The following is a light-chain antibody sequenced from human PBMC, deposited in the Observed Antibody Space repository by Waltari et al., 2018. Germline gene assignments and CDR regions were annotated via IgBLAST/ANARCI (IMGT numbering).Light chain of an antibody. CDR1: HENRNY. J-gene: IGKJ2*01. Sequence: DIQMTQSPSSLSASVGDRVTITCQASHENRNYLNWYQQKPGKAPKLLIYDTSNLETGVPSRFSGRGSGTDFTFTITSLQPEDFATYYCQQYGTFGQGTKVETK. V-gene: IGKV1-33*01. CDR2: DTS. CDR3: QQYGT.